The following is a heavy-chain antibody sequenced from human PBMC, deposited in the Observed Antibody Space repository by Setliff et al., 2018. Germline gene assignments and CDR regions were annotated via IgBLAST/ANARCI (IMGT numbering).Heavy chain of an antibody. CDR2: INHSGST. J-gene: IGHJ6*02. CDR3: ARIGITMIVVVNPSLFYGMDV. CDR1: GGSFSTYY. D-gene: IGHD3-22*01. V-gene: IGHV4-34*01. Sequence: PSETLSLTCAVYGGSFSTYYWIWIRQPPGKGLEWIGEINHSGSTNYNPSLKSRVTISVDTSKNQFSLKLSSVTAADTAVYYCARIGITMIVVVNPSLFYGMDVWGQGTTVTVSS.